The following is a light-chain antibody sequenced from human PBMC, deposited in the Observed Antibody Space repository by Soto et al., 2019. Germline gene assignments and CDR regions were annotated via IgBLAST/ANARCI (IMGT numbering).Light chain of an antibody. J-gene: IGKJ1*01. V-gene: IGKV4-1*01. CDR2: WAS. CDR1: QSVLYSSDNENY. CDR3: QQYYSTPWT. Sequence: DIVMTQSPDSLAVSLGERATINCKSSQSVLYSSDNENYLAWYQQKPGQPPKLLIYWASTRESGVPDRFSGSGSGTDFTLTISSLQAEDVAVYYFQQYYSTPWTFGQGTKVEIK.